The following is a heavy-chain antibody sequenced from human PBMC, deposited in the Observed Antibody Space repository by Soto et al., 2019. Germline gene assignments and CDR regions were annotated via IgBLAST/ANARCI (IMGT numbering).Heavy chain of an antibody. CDR1: GFTFSSYA. CDR3: AKDMAPYSSSWYNFDY. D-gene: IGHD6-13*01. J-gene: IGHJ4*02. V-gene: IGHV3-23*01. CDR2: ISGSGGST. Sequence: EVQLLESGGGLVQPGGSLRLSCAASGFTFSSYAMSWVRQAPGKGLEWVSAISGSGGSTYYADSAKGRFTISRDNSKNTLYLQMNSLRAEDTAVYYCAKDMAPYSSSWYNFDYWGQGTLVTVSS.